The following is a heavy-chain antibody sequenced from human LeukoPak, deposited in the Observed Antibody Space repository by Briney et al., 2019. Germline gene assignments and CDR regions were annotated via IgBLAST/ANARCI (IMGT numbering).Heavy chain of an antibody. D-gene: IGHD4-17*01. CDR3: AKGGSLTTVTHFDY. CDR1: GFTFSDYY. CDR2: ISSSGSII. J-gene: IGHJ4*02. Sequence: KSGGSLRLSCAASGFTFSDYYMSWIRQAPGKGLEWVSYISSSGSIIYYAASVKGRFTISRDNSKNTLYLQMNSLRAEDTAVYYCAKGGSLTTVTHFDYWGQGTLVTVS. V-gene: IGHV3-11*01.